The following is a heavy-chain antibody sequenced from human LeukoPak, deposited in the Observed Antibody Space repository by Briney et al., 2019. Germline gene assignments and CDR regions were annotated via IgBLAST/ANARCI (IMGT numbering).Heavy chain of an antibody. CDR3: ARDPSNTGGSYFYMDV. D-gene: IGHD2-8*01. V-gene: IGHV1-18*04. CDR1: GYTVNRHS. Sequence: ASVTVSFKGSGYTVNRHSIIWVRQAPGQGVGWVGWMSAWNGDTSYAQKIQGRVTMTTDTSTSTAYMELRSLRFDDTAIYYCARDPSNTGGSYFYMDVWGKGTTVTVSS. J-gene: IGHJ6*03. CDR2: MSAWNGDT.